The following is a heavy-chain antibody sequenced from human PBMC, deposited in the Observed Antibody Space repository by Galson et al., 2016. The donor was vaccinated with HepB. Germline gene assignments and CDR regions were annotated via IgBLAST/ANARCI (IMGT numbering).Heavy chain of an antibody. CDR2: ISAYNRNT. CDR3: ARAPYSGYEYYYYGMDV. CDR1: GYIFTSYT. J-gene: IGHJ6*02. Sequence: SVKVSCKASGYIFTSYTINWVRQAPGQGLEWMGWISAYNRNTNYAQSLRGRVTMTTDASTSTAYMELTSLRSDDTAVYYCARAPYSGYEYYYYGMDVWGQGTTVTVSS. V-gene: IGHV1-18*04. D-gene: IGHD5-12*01.